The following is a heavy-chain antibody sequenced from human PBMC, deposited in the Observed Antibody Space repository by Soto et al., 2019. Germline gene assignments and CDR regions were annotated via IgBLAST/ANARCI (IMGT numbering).Heavy chain of an antibody. J-gene: IGHJ4*02. Sequence: QVQLQESGPGLVKPSETLSLTCTVSSGSISTYYWSWIRQPPGKGLEWIGYIYYTGSTNYNPSLKTRVAISMDTSKNQFSLNLSSVTAADTAVYYCAGAPNWAYFDVWGLGTLVTVSS. CDR1: SGSISTYY. V-gene: IGHV4-59*01. D-gene: IGHD7-27*01. CDR3: AGAPNWAYFDV. CDR2: IYYTGST.